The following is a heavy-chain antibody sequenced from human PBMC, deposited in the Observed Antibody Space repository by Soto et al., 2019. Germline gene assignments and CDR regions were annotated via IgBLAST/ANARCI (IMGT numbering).Heavy chain of an antibody. CDR1: GGSFSGYY. V-gene: IGHV4-34*01. CDR2: INHSGST. CDR3: ARDRNRLGYCSSTSCRSKYNWFDP. D-gene: IGHD2-2*01. J-gene: IGHJ5*02. Sequence: SETLSLTCAVYGGSFSGYYWSWIRQPPGKGLEWIGEINHSGSTNYNPSLKSRVTISVDTSKNQFSLKLSSVTAADTAVYYCARDRNRLGYCSSTSCRSKYNWFDPWGQGTLVTVSS.